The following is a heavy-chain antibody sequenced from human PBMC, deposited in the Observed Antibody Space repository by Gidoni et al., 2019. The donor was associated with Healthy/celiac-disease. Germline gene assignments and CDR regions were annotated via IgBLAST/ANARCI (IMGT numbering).Heavy chain of an antibody. CDR2: SYYSGST. J-gene: IGHJ5*02. Sequence: QVQLQESGPGLVKPSQPLSLTCTVSGGSISSGDYYWSWIRQPPGKGLEWIGYSYYSGSTYYNQSLKSRVTISVDTSKNQFSLKRSSVTAADTAVYYCARTSLGSDWFDPWGQGTLVTVSS. V-gene: IGHV4-30-4*01. CDR1: GGSISSGDYY. D-gene: IGHD2-2*01. CDR3: ARTSLGSDWFDP.